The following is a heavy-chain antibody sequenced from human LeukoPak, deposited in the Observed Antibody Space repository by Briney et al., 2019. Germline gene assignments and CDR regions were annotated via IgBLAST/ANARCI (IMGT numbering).Heavy chain of an antibody. CDR3: AGGRYYDLWSGKSNWFDP. CDR2: IYYSGSP. CDR1: GGSTSSYY. V-gene: IGHV4-59*01. J-gene: IGHJ5*02. Sequence: PSQTLSLTCTVSGGSTSSYYCSWIRQPPGNGLEWSGDIYYSGSPNYQPALKGRGTISGDTFKDQFFLKLGSVDAGDPAVDYWAGGRYYDLWSGKSNWFDPWGQGTLVTVSS. D-gene: IGHD3-3*01.